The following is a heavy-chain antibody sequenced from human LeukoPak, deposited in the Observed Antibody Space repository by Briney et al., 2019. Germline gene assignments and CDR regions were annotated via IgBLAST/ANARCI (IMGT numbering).Heavy chain of an antibody. D-gene: IGHD6-19*01. CDR1: GGSFSGYY. CDR2: INHSGST. Sequence: PSETLSLTCAVYGGSFSGYYWSWIRQPPGKGLEWIGEINHSGSTNYNPSLKSRVTISVDTSKNQFSLKLSSVTAADTAVYYCARVEQWLMTGAFDIWGQETMVTVSS. V-gene: IGHV4-34*01. CDR3: ARVEQWLMTGAFDI. J-gene: IGHJ3*02.